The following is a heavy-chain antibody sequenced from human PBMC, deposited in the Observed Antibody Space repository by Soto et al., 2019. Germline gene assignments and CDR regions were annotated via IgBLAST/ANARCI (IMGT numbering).Heavy chain of an antibody. Sequence: GGSLRLSCAASGFTVSSSQMTWVRQAPGKALEWVSVIFIGGTTQYAVSVKGRFTISRDYSKNTVYLQMNSLRAEDTAVYYCAKGQFGVVMDVWGQGTTVTVSS. CDR1: GFTVSSSQ. CDR3: AKGQFGVVMDV. V-gene: IGHV3-53*01. J-gene: IGHJ6*02. CDR2: IFIGGTT. D-gene: IGHD3-3*01.